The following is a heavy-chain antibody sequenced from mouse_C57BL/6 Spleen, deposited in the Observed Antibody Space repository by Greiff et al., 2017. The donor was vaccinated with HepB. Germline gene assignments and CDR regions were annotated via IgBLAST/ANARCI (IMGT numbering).Heavy chain of an antibody. CDR3: AREDGYFDY. Sequence: QVQLQQPGAELVKPGASVKLSCKASGYTFTSYWMQWVKQRPGQGLEWIGEIDPSDSYTNYNQKFKGKATLTVDTSSSTAYMQLSSLTSDDSAVYYCAREDGYFDYWGQGTTLTVSS. CDR2: IDPSDSYT. CDR1: GYTFTSYW. V-gene: IGHV1-50*01. J-gene: IGHJ2*01.